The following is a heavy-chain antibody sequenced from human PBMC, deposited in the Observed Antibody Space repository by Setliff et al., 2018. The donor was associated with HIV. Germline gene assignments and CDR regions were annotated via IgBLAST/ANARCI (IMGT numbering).Heavy chain of an antibody. J-gene: IGHJ4*02. V-gene: IGHV4-59*01. CDR2: IYYTGST. D-gene: IGHD3-9*01. CDR3: VRGNPDYDILTGYWSYYFDY. Sequence: PSETLSLTCTASGDSITSYYWTWIRQPPGKGLEWIGHIYYTGSTNYNPSLKSRVTISLDTSKNQFSLNLNSVTAADTAVYYCVRGNPDYDILTGYWSYYFDYWGQGTLVTVSS. CDR1: GDSITSYY.